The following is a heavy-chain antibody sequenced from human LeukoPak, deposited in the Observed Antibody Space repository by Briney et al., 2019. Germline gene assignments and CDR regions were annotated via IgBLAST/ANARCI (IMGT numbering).Heavy chain of an antibody. V-gene: IGHV1-18*04. CDR1: GYTFTSYY. CDR3: ARDTVAGSPHYYYYMDV. Sequence: ASVKVSCKASGYTFTSYYMHWVRQAPGQGLEWMGWISAYNGNTNYAQKLQGRVTMTTDTSTSTAYMELRSLRSDDTAVYYCARDTVAGSPHYYYYMDVWGKGTTVTVSS. J-gene: IGHJ6*03. CDR2: ISAYNGNT. D-gene: IGHD6-19*01.